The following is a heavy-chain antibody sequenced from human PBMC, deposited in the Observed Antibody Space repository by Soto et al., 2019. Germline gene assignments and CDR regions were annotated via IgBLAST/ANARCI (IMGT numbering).Heavy chain of an antibody. CDR2: INHSGST. V-gene: IGHV4-34*01. D-gene: IGHD2-2*01. CDR3: ARAKRGYCSSTSCNEIDY. CDR1: GGSFSGYY. Sequence: ETMSLTCAVYGGSFSGYYWSWIRQPPGKGLEWIGEINHSGSTNYNPSLKSRVTISVDTSKNQFSLKLSSVTAADTAVYYCARAKRGYCSSTSCNEIDYWGQGTLVTVSS. J-gene: IGHJ4*02.